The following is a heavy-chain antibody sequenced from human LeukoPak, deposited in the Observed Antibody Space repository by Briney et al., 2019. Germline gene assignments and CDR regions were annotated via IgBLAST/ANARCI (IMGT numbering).Heavy chain of an antibody. CDR2: IIPIFGTA. CDR1: GGTFSSYA. CDR3: ARDRCSGGSCYFDY. J-gene: IGHJ4*02. V-gene: IGHV1-69*01. D-gene: IGHD2-15*01. Sequence: SVKVSCKASGGTFSSYAISRVRQAPGQGLEWMGGIIPIFGTANYAQKFQGRVTITADESTSTAYMELSSLRSEDTAVYYCARDRCSGGSCYFDYWGREPWSPSPQ.